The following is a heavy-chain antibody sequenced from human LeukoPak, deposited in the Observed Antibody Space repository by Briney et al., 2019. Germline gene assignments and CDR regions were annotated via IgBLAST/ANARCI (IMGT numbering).Heavy chain of an antibody. CDR2: INPSGGST. CDR1: GYTFTSYY. Sequence: GASVKVSCKASGYTFTSYYMHWVRQAPGQGLEWMGIINPSGGSTSYAQKFQGRVTMTRDMSTSTVYMELSSLRSEDTAVYYCARDRGTSRGYYYYMDVWGKGTTVTVSS. D-gene: IGHD1-26*01. CDR3: ARDRGTSRGYYYYMDV. J-gene: IGHJ6*03. V-gene: IGHV1-46*01.